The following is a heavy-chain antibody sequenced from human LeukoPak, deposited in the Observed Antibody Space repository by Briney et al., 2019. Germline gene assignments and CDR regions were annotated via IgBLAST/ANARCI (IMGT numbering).Heavy chain of an antibody. V-gene: IGHV3-21*01. CDR2: ISSSSSYI. D-gene: IGHD5-12*01. Sequence: GGSLRLSCAASGFTFSSYSMNWVRQAPGKGLEWVSSISSSSSYIYYADSVKGRFTISRDNAKNSLYLQMNSLRAEDTAVYYCARAYSSYEWSGGAFDIWGQGTMVTVSS. CDR3: ARAYSSYEWSGGAFDI. J-gene: IGHJ3*02. CDR1: GFTFSSYS.